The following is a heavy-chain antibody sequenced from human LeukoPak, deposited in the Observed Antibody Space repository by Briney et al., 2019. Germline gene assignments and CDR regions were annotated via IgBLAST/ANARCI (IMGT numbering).Heavy chain of an antibody. D-gene: IGHD6-19*01. V-gene: IGHV3-23*01. J-gene: IGHJ4*02. CDR3: AKNLYGYSSGWYV. Sequence: TGGSLRLSCAASGFTFSSYAMSWVRQAPGKGLEWVSAISGSGGSTYYADSVKGRFTISRDNSKNTLYLQMNSLRAEDTAVYYCAKNLYGYSSGWYVWGQGTLVTVSS. CDR1: GFTFSSYA. CDR2: ISGSGGST.